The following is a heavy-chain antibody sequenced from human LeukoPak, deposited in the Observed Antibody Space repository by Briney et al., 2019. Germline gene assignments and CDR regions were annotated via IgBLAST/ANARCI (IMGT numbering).Heavy chain of an antibody. CDR2: ISSRSTYI. CDR3: AKDPYYYGSGSWPDY. V-gene: IGHV3-21*01. D-gene: IGHD3-10*01. Sequence: GGSLRLSCAASGVTFSSYSMNWVRQAPGKGLEWVSSISSRSTYIYYADSVKGRFTISRDNAKNSLYLQMNSLRAEDTAVYYCAKDPYYYGSGSWPDYWGQGTLVTVSS. CDR1: GVTFSSYS. J-gene: IGHJ4*02.